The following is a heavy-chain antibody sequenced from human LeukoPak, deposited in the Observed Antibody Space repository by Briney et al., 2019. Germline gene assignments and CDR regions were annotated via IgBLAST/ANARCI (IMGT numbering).Heavy chain of an antibody. V-gene: IGHV4-59*01. CDR1: GGSISSYY. Sequence: SETLSLTCTVSGGSISSYYWSWIRQPPGKGLEWIGYIYYSGSTNYNPSLKSRVTISVDTFKNQFSLKLSSVTAADTAVYYCARDDTSSGWADALDIWGQGTMVTVSS. J-gene: IGHJ3*02. CDR3: ARDDTSSGWADALDI. CDR2: IYYSGST. D-gene: IGHD6-19*01.